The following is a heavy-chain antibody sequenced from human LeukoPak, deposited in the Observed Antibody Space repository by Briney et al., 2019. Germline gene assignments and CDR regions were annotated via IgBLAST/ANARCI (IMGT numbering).Heavy chain of an antibody. Sequence: PSETLSLTFNVSGGSISSYSWNWIRQPPGQGLEWIGNIYSSGSTNYHPSLESRVIISVDTSKNQFSLKLSSVTAADTAVYYFARGRLVDTATAVDCCYGSRVLYYFVYWGQGTLVTVSS. CDR2: IYSSGST. CDR3: ARGRLVDTATAVDCCYGSRVLYYFVY. D-gene: IGHD5-18*01. V-gene: IGHV4-59*01. CDR1: GGSISSYS. J-gene: IGHJ4*02.